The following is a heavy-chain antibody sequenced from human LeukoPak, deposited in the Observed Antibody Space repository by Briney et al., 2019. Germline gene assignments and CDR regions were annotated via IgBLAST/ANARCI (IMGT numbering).Heavy chain of an antibody. V-gene: IGHV2-70*04. J-gene: IGHJ4*02. Sequence: SGPALVKPTQTLTLTCTFSGFSLSTSGMRVSWIRQPPGKALEWLARIDWDDDKFYSTSLKTRLTISKDTSKKQVVLTMTNMDPVDTATYYCARTPYCGGDCYVDYWGQGTLVTVSS. CDR2: IDWDDDK. CDR1: GFSLSTSGMR. D-gene: IGHD2-21*02. CDR3: ARTPYCGGDCYVDY.